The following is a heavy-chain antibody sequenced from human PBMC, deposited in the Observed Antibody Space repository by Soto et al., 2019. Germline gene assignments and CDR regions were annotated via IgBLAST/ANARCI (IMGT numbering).Heavy chain of an antibody. Sequence: EVQVLDSGGGLVQPGGSLRLSCADSGFIFSNYAMSWVRQAPGRGLEWVSIISGSGDKTYYADSVEGRFTISRDNSKNTVSLQMNSLRADDTAIYYCAKLPLIQRYFDYWGQGTPVTVSS. D-gene: IGHD1-1*01. V-gene: IGHV3-23*01. J-gene: IGHJ4*02. CDR1: GFIFSNYA. CDR3: AKLPLIQRYFDY. CDR2: ISGSGDKT.